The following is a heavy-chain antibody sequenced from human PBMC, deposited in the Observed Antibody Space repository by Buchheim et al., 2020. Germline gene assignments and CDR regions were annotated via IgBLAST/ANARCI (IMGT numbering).Heavy chain of an antibody. V-gene: IGHV3-7*01. Sequence: EVQLVESGGGLVQPGGSLRLSCAASGFTFSDFWMNWVRQAPGQGLEWVASINQRGTEKYYVDSVKGRFTVSSDNGKNSLYLQMNNLRAEDTAVYYCARDGVAEGLYFDYWGQGTL. D-gene: IGHD2-15*01. CDR2: INQRGTEK. CDR1: GFTFSDFW. J-gene: IGHJ4*02. CDR3: ARDGVAEGLYFDY.